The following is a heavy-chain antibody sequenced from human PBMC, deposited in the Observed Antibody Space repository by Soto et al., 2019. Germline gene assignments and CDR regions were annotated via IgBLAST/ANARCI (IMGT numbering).Heavy chain of an antibody. D-gene: IGHD3-22*01. CDR2: IYYSGPT. J-gene: IGHJ4*02. CDR3: ARGYYESSDYFVGSPAFEH. V-gene: IGHV4-30-4*01. CDR1: GGSIGRGDYY. Sequence: QVQLQEAGPGLVKPSQTLSLICTVSGGSIGRGDYYWTWIRQPPGKALEGIAYIYYSGPTYYNPSLTRRLRISLDTPKNPVSLKLTSVTGADTAVYYCARGYYESSDYFVGSPAFEHWGQGALVSVSA.